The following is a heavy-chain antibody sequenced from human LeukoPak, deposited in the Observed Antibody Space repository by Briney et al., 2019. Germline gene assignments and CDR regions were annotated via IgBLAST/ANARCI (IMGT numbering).Heavy chain of an antibody. CDR2: IIPIFGTA. J-gene: IGHJ4*02. CDR1: AGTFISYA. Sequence: SVTVSCTASAGTFISYAISWVRQAPGQGLEWMGGIIPIFGTANYAQKFQGRVTITADEYTSTDYMELSSLRSEDTAVYYCARLYRTDDIVATNSVDYWGQGTLVTVSS. CDR3: ARLYRTDDIVATNSVDY. V-gene: IGHV1-69*13. D-gene: IGHD5-12*01.